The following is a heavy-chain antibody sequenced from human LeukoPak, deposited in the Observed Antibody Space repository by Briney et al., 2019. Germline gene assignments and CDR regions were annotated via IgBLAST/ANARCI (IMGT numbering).Heavy chain of an antibody. V-gene: IGHV3-21*01. Sequence: GALRLSCAASGFTFSDYSMNWVRQAPGKGLEWVSSISSNSAYLYYVDSLRGRFTVSRDNAKSSLSLQMNSLRVEDTAVYYCARAHCSGRGCYQRYDGFDIWGQGTVVTVSS. CDR1: GFTFSDYS. CDR3: ARAHCSGRGCYQRYDGFDI. D-gene: IGHD2-15*01. CDR2: ISSNSAYL. J-gene: IGHJ3*02.